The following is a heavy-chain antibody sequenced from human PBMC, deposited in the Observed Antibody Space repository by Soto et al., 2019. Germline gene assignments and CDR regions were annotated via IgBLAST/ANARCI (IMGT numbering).Heavy chain of an antibody. V-gene: IGHV4-31*02. J-gene: IGHJ4*02. CDR1: GDSVSSAGYY. Sequence: SETLSLTCTVSGDSVSSAGYYWSWIRQHPGKGLEWIGYIYYSGSTSHNPSLKSRLLLSVDMSNNQFSLRLSSVTAADTAVYFCARGVGSRGYSSGWFFDYWGQGALVTVSS. CDR2: IYYSGST. CDR3: ARGVGSRGYSSGWFFDY. D-gene: IGHD6-19*01.